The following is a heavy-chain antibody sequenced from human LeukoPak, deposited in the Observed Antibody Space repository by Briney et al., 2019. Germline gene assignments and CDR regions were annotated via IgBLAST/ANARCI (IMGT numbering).Heavy chain of an antibody. CDR2: ISSSSSTI. CDR1: GFTFSSYS. V-gene: IGHV3-48*02. CDR3: ARDKGLNIYYYYGMDV. Sequence: GGSLRLSCAASGFTFSSYSMNWVRQAPGKGLGWVSYISSSSSTIYYADSVKGRFTISRDNAKNSLYLQMNSLRDEDTAVYYCARDKGLNIYYYYGMDVWGQGTTVTVSS. J-gene: IGHJ6*02.